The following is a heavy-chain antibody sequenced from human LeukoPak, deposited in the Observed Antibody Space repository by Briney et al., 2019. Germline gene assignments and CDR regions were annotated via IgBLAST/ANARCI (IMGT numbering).Heavy chain of an antibody. V-gene: IGHV1-2*02. CDR3: AVSGEGRNIVGGDDAFDI. CDR1: GYTFTTYY. CDR2: INPNSGGT. J-gene: IGHJ3*02. Sequence: ASVKVSCKASGYTFTTYYMHWVRQAPGQGLEWMGWINPNSGGTNYAEKFQGRVTMTRDTSISTAYMELTRLSSDDTAVYYCAVSGEGRNIVGGDDAFDIWGQGTMVTVSS. D-gene: IGHD1-26*01.